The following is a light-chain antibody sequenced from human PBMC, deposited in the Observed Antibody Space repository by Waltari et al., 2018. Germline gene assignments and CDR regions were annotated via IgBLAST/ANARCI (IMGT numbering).Light chain of an antibody. CDR3: QHYINWPHT. CDR2: DAF. V-gene: IGKV3-15*01. CDR1: RWIRRY. J-gene: IGKJ2*01. Sequence: EIVMTQSPATLSVSPGERVTLSCRARRWIRRYLVWYQQKPGQAPSLLIYDAFTRATGIPARFSVSGSGTEFTLTISSLQSEDFAVYYCQHYINWPHTFGQRTKLEIK.